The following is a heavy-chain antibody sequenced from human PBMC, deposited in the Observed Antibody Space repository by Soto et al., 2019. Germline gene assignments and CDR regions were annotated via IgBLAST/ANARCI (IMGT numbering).Heavy chain of an antibody. CDR3: ARGLGSSWFFL. Sequence: EVQLVESGGDLVQPGGSLRLSCAASGFIFSNENMNWVRQAPGKGLEWLSYIGGSTDPIKYADSVKGRFTISRDNARNALFLEMTSLRAEDTAVYYCARGLGSSWFFLWGQGTLVTVSS. D-gene: IGHD6-13*01. J-gene: IGHJ5*02. CDR2: IGGSTDPI. CDR1: GFIFSNEN. V-gene: IGHV3-48*01.